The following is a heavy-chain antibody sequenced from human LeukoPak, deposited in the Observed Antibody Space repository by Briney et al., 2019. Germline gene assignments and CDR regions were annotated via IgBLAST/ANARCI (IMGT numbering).Heavy chain of an antibody. V-gene: IGHV4-39*01. D-gene: IGHD5-18*01. Sequence: SETLSLTCTVSGGSISSSSYYWGWIRQPPGKGLEWIGSIYYSGSTYYNPSLKSRVTISVDTSKNQFSLKLSSVTAADTAVYYCARLRAMVTQPNYYYYYMDVWGKGTTVTVSS. CDR3: ARLRAMVTQPNYYYYYMDV. CDR2: IYYSGST. CDR1: GGSISSSSYY. J-gene: IGHJ6*03.